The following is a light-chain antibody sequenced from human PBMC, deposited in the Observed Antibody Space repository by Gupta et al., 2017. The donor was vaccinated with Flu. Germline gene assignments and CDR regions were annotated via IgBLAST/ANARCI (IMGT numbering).Light chain of an antibody. CDR1: SGSVSTSYY. Sequence: QTVVPQEPSFSVSPGGTVPLTCGLSSGSVSTSYYPSLYQKTPGQAPRTLIYSTNTRSSGVPDRFSGSILGNTAAITSTGAQADDEYDYWVLYMGSGISVFGGGTKLTVL. V-gene: IGLV8-61*01. CDR3: VLYMGSGISV. J-gene: IGLJ3*02. CDR2: STN.